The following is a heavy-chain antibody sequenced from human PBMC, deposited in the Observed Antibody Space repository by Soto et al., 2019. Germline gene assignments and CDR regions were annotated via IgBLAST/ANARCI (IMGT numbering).Heavy chain of an antibody. J-gene: IGHJ6*02. Sequence: SETLSLTCIVSGDSISSYYWSWIRQPPGKGLEWIGYIDYTGTTNYNPSLKSRVTISIDTSKNQFSLKVTSVTAADTAVYFCAREHGYPVYCYVLAFWGQGTTVPVSS. D-gene: IGHD5-18*01. CDR1: GDSISSYY. V-gene: IGHV4-59*03. CDR2: IDYTGTT. CDR3: AREHGYPVYCYVLAF.